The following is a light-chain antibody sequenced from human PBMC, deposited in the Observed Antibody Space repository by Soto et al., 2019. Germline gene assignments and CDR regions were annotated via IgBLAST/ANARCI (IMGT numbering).Light chain of an antibody. V-gene: IGLV2-14*01. CDR3: SSHTSSSTVV. CDR2: DVS. Sequence: QSALTQPASVSGSPGQSITISCTGTSSDVGGYNYVSWYQQHPGKAPKLMIYDVSNRPSGASNRFSGSKSGNTASLTISGLQADDEADYYCSSHTSSSTVVFGGGTKLTVL. J-gene: IGLJ2*01. CDR1: SSDVGGYNY.